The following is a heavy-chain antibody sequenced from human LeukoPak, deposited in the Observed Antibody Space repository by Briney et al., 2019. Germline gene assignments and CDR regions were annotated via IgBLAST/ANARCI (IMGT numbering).Heavy chain of an antibody. CDR1: GVSFSGYY. J-gene: IGHJ3*02. CDR2: INDSGST. Sequence: SSETLSLTCGVSGVSFSGYYWSWIRQPPGKGLEWIGEINDSGSTKYNPSLKSRVTISIDTSKNQFSLKLNSVTAADTAVYYCAKHRGAAGWRSFDIWGQGTMVTVSS. V-gene: IGHV4-34*01. CDR3: AKHRGAAGWRSFDI. D-gene: IGHD6-13*01.